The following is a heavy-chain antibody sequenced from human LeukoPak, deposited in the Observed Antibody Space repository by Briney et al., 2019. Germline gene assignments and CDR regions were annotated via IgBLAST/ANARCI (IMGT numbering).Heavy chain of an antibody. CDR2: IYYSGST. CDR3: AREVYDYVWGSYRPYYFDY. Sequence: SETLSLTCTVSGGSISSYYWSWIRQPPGKGLEWIGYIYYSGSTNYNPSLKSRVTISVDTSKNQFSLKLSSVTAADTAVYYRAREVYDYVWGSYRPYYFDYWGQGTLVTVSS. V-gene: IGHV4-59*01. CDR1: GGSISSYY. D-gene: IGHD3-16*02. J-gene: IGHJ4*02.